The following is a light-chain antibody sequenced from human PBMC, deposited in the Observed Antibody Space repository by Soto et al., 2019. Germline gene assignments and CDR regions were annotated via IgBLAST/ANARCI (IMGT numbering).Light chain of an antibody. V-gene: IGLV2-18*02. CDR1: SSDVGSYNR. CDR3: SSYTNRNTFFVV. CDR2: EVS. Sequence: QSALTQPPSVSGSPGQSVTISCTGTSSDVGSYNRVSWYQQPPGTAPKLMIYEVSNRPSGVPDRFSGSKSGNTASLTISGLQAEDEADYYCSSYTNRNTFFVVFGGGTKLTVL. J-gene: IGLJ2*01.